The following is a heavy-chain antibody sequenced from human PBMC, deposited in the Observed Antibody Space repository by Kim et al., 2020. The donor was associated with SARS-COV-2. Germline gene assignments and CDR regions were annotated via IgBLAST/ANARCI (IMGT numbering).Heavy chain of an antibody. CDR3: ANLGPNDY. D-gene: IGHD3-10*01. J-gene: IGHJ4*02. CDR1: GFTFSSYG. Sequence: GGSLRLSCAASGFTFSSYGMHWVRQAPGKGLEWVAIISYDGNNKYYADSVKGRFTISRDNSKNTLYLQMNSLRAEDTAVYFCANLGPNDYWGQGTLVTVS. CDR2: ISYDGNNK. V-gene: IGHV3-30*18.